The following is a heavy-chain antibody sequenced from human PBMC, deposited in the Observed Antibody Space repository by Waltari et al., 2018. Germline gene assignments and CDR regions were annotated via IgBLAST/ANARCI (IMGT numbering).Heavy chain of an antibody. J-gene: IGHJ6*03. Sequence: QLQLQESGPGLVKPSETLSLTCTVSGASISSSSHYWGWIRQPPGKGLEWIVTVFYSGTTFYNPSLRSRITISVDTSKNQFSLKLTSVTAADTALYYCARGGDLYSYMDVWDNGATVTISS. CDR2: VFYSGTT. D-gene: IGHD5-12*01. V-gene: IGHV4-39*07. CDR1: GASISSSSHY. CDR3: ARGGDLYSYMDV.